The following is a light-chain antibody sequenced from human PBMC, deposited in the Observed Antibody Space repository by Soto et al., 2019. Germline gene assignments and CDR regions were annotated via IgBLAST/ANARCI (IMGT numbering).Light chain of an antibody. Sequence: EIVMTQSPATLSVSPGERATLSCRASQSVGSNLAWYQQKPGQAPRLLIYGASTRATGIPARFSGSGSGTEFTITISSLQSEDFAIYYCQQYNNRPPETFGQGTKLE. J-gene: IGKJ2*01. CDR2: GAS. CDR3: QQYNNRPPET. CDR1: QSVGSN. V-gene: IGKV3-15*01.